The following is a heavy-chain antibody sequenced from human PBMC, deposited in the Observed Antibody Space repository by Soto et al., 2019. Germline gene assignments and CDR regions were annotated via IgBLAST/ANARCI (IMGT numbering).Heavy chain of an antibody. CDR2: INHSGST. Sequence: SETLSLTCAVYGGSFSGYYWSWIRQPPGKGLEWIGEINHSGSTNYNPSLKSRVTISVDTSKNQFSLKLSSVTAADTAVYYCARGIPVLRYFDWSPGRYYYGMDVWGQGTTVTVSS. CDR1: GGSFSGYY. CDR3: ARGIPVLRYFDWSPGRYYYGMDV. V-gene: IGHV4-34*01. J-gene: IGHJ6*02. D-gene: IGHD3-9*01.